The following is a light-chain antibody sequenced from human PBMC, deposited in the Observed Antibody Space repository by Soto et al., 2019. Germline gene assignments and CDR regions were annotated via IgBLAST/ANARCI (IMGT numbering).Light chain of an antibody. J-gene: IGKJ1*01. CDR2: KAS. CDR1: QSISSW. Sequence: DIQMTQATSTLSASVGDRVTITCRASQSISSWLAWYQQKPGKAPKLLIYKASSLESGVPSRFSGSGSGTEFTLTISSLQPDYFATDYCQRYTSYSQTFDQVPKVDIK. CDR3: QRYTSYSQT. V-gene: IGKV1-5*03.